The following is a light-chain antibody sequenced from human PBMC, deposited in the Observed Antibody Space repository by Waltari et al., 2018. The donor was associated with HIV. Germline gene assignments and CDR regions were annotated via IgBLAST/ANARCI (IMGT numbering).Light chain of an antibody. V-gene: IGLV1-44*01. J-gene: IGLJ1*01. CDR3: AARDDSVNGNV. CDR1: SSNIGTNT. CDR2: TNS. Sequence: QSVLTQPLSASGTPGQRATISCSASSSNIGTNTVNWYRQPPGTAPKLLIYTNSQAPTGAPVRFAGAKSCTAASLASSGRQSEEEAYYYSAARDDSVNGNVFGPGTKVTVL.